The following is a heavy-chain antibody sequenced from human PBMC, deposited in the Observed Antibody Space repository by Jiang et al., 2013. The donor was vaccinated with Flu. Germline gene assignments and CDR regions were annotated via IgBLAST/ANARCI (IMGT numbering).Heavy chain of an antibody. D-gene: IGHD5-24*01. Sequence: LLKPSETLSLTCAVSGGSISGYYCSWIRQPPGKGLEWIGYIYYMGNTKYSPSLKSRVTMSVDTSKNQFSLKLSSVTAADTAVYYCVRHEDGYSHLNWGQGKLVTVSS. CDR1: GGSISGYY. CDR3: VRHEDGYSHLN. J-gene: IGHJ4*02. V-gene: IGHV4-59*08. CDR2: IYYMGNT.